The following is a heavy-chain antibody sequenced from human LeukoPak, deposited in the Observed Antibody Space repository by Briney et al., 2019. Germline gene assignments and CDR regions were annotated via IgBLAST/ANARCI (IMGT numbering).Heavy chain of an antibody. J-gene: IGHJ5*02. CDR2: VHHSGRT. D-gene: IGHD2-2*01. CDR3: ARRLTQYDCFDP. Sequence: SETLSLTCTISGDSVNTYYWNWIRQPPGKGLEWIGYVHHSGRTSYSPSLKSRVTISVDTAKNQFSLHLNSVTPEDTAVYYCARRLTQYDCFDPWGQGILVTVSS. V-gene: IGHV4-59*02. CDR1: GDSVNTYY.